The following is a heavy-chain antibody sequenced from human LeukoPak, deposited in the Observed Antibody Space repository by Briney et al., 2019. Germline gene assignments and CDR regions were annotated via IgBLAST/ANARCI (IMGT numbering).Heavy chain of an antibody. CDR2: IKQKGREK. CDR1: GVNLTNYW. V-gene: IGHV3-7*03. Sequence: GGSLRLSCEASGVNLTNYWMSWVRQAPGEGLEWVANIKQKGREKYYVDSVKGRFTISRDNAKNSLYLQMNSLRGEDTAVYYCARDHCGSTSCYATYYYYGMDVWGKGTTVTVFS. D-gene: IGHD2-2*01. J-gene: IGHJ6*04. CDR3: ARDHCGSTSCYATYYYYGMDV.